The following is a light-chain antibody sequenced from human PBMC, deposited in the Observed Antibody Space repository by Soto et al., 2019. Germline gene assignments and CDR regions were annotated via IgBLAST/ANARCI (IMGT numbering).Light chain of an antibody. V-gene: IGLV2-14*01. J-gene: IGLJ2*01. Sequence: QSALTQPASVSGSPGQSITISCSGTSSDVGDNNYVSWYQHHPGEAPELLIYDVSYRPSGVSNRFSGSKSGNTASLTISGLQAGDEADYYCTSQTSSSKVVFGGGTKVTVL. CDR1: SSDVGDNNY. CDR3: TSQTSSSKVV. CDR2: DVS.